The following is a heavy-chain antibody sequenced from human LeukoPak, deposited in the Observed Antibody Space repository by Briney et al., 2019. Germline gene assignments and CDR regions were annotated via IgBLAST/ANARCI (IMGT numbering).Heavy chain of an antibody. V-gene: IGHV4-30-4*08. CDR1: GGSISSGGYY. CDR3: ARVWSSSLGGYYYYYGMDV. Sequence: PSETLSLTCTVSGGSISSGGYYWRWIRQPPGKGLEWIGYIYYSGSTYYNPSLKSRVTISVDTSKNQFSLKLSSVTAADTAVYYCARVWSSSLGGYYYYYGMDVWGQGTTVTVSS. CDR2: IYYSGST. D-gene: IGHD6-13*01. J-gene: IGHJ6*02.